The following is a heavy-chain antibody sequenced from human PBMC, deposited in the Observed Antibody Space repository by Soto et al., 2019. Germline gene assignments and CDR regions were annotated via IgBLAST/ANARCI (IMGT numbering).Heavy chain of an antibody. V-gene: IGHV3-30*18. CDR3: EKDQRYSSSWYPGTSYYYGMDV. CDR2: ISYDGRNK. Sequence: QVQLVESGGGVVQPGRSLRLSCAASGFTFSSYGMHWVRQAPGKGLEWVAVISYDGRNKYYADSVKGRFTISRDNSKNTLYLQMNSLRAEDKAVYYCEKDQRYSSSWYPGTSYYYGMDVWGQGTTVTVSS. D-gene: IGHD6-13*01. J-gene: IGHJ6*02. CDR1: GFTFSSYG.